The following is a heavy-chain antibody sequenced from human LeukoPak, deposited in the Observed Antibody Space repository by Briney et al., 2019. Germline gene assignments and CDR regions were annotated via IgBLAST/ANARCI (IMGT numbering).Heavy chain of an antibody. CDR1: GFTFSKHA. V-gene: IGHV3-23*01. D-gene: IGHD3-22*01. Sequence: PGGSLRLSCAASGFTFSKHAMSWVRQAPGKGLEWVSLITGSGGDTNYAGSAKGRFTISRDNAKNSLYLQMNSLRAEDTAVYYCARAHYYDSSGYNDAFDIWGQGTMVTVSS. CDR2: ITGSGGDT. J-gene: IGHJ3*02. CDR3: ARAHYYDSSGYNDAFDI.